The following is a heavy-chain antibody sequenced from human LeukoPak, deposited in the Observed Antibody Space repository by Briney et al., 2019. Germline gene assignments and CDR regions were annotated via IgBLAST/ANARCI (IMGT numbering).Heavy chain of an antibody. D-gene: IGHD5-12*01. J-gene: IGHJ6*02. CDR1: GFTFSSYG. CDR3: ARAGGTYSGYGDGMDV. V-gene: IGHV3-33*01. Sequence: GGSLRLSCAASGFTFSSYGMHWVRQAPGKGLEWVAVIWYDGSNKYYADSVKGRFTISRDNSKNTLYLQMNSLRAEDTAVYYCARAGGTYSGYGDGMDVWGQGTTVTVSS. CDR2: IWYDGSNK.